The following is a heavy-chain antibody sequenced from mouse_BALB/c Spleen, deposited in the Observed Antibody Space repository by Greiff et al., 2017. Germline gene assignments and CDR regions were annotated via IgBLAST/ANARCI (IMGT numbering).Heavy chain of an antibody. CDR2: IYPSDSYT. J-gene: IGHJ3*01. Sequence: QVQLQQPGAELVRPGASVKLSCKASGYTFTSYWINWVKQRPGQGLEWIGNIYPSDSYTNYNQKFKDKDTLTVDKSSSTAYMQLSSPTSEDSAVYYCTRSTAWCAYGGQGTLVTVAA. CDR1: GYTFTSYW. D-gene: IGHD4-1*02. CDR3: TRSTAWCAY. V-gene: IGHV1-69*02.